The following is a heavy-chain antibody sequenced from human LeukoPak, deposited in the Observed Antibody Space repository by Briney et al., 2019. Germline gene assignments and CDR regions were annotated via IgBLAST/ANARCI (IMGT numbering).Heavy chain of an antibody. CDR2: ISGSGGST. D-gene: IGHD6-13*01. J-gene: IGHJ5*02. CDR3: ARNNGAAAGISNWFDP. CDR1: GFTFSSYA. Sequence: PGGSLRLSCAASGFTFSSYAMSWVRQAPGKGLEWVSAISGSGGSTYYADSVKGRFTISRDNSKNTLYLQMNSLRAEDTAVYYCARNNGAAAGISNWFDPWGQGTLVTVPS. V-gene: IGHV3-23*01.